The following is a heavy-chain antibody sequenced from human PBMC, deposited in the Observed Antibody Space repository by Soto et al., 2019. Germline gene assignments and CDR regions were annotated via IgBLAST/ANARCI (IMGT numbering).Heavy chain of an antibody. CDR2: MNPGSGDT. CDR3: ARMETFGSLNWFDP. D-gene: IGHD3-16*01. J-gene: IGHJ5*02. Sequence: ASVKVSCKASGYSFTNNDVSWVRQATGQGLEWMGWMNPGSGDTGYAQKFQGRVTMTRDISVATAYMELSSLRSDDTAIYYCARMETFGSLNWFDPWGQGTLVTVSS. CDR1: GYSFTNND. V-gene: IGHV1-8*01.